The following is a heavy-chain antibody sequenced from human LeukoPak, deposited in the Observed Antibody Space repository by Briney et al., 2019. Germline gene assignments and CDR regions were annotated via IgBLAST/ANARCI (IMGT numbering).Heavy chain of an antibody. CDR3: ARTPAAAGTPTHDY. D-gene: IGHD6-13*01. J-gene: IGHJ4*02. V-gene: IGHV4-34*01. CDR1: GGSFSGYY. CDR2: INHSGST. Sequence: PSETLSLTCAVYGGSFSGYYWSWIRQPPGKGLEWIGEINHSGSTNYNPSLKSRVTISVDTSKNQFSLELSSVTVADTAVYYCARTPAAAGTPTHDYWGQGTLVTVSS.